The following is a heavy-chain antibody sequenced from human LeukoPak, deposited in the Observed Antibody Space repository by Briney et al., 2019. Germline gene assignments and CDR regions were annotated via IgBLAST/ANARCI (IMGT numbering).Heavy chain of an antibody. CDR3: ARHTAKTKYYYYMDV. Sequence: PSETLSLTCTVSGYSISSGYYWGWIRQPPGKGLEWIGSIYHSGSTYYNPSLKSRVTISVDTSKNQFSLKLSSVTATDTAVYYCARHTAKTKYYYYMDVWGKGTTVTISS. D-gene: IGHD4-17*01. CDR1: GYSISSGYY. J-gene: IGHJ6*03. CDR2: IYHSGST. V-gene: IGHV4-38-2*02.